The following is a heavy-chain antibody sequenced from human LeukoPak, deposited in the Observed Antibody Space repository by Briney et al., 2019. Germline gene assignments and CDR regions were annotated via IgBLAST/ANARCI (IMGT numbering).Heavy chain of an antibody. J-gene: IGHJ3*02. D-gene: IGHD3-22*01. CDR1: GYTLTELS. V-gene: IGHV1-24*01. CDR2: FDPEDGET. CDR3: ATAYYYDSSGSLDAFDI. Sequence: ASVKVSCKVSGYTLTELSMHWVRRAPGKGLEWMGGFDPEDGETIYAQKFQGRVTMTEDTSTDTAYMELSSLRSEDTAVYYCATAYYYDSSGSLDAFDIWGQGTMVTVSS.